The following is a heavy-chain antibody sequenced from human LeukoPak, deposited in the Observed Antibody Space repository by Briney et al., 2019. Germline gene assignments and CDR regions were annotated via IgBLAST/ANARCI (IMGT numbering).Heavy chain of an antibody. D-gene: IGHD3-22*01. Sequence: GASVKVSFKASGYTFTSYYMHWVRQAPGQGLEWMGWINPNSGGTNYAQKFQGRVTMTRDTSISTAYMELSRLRSDDTAVYYCARDRRDMIVVVSWFDPWGQGTLVTVSS. CDR3: ARDRRDMIVVVSWFDP. CDR1: GYTFTSYY. CDR2: INPNSGGT. V-gene: IGHV1-2*02. J-gene: IGHJ5*02.